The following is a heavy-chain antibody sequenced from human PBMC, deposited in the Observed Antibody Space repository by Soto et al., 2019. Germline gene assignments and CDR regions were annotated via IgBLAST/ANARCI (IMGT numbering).Heavy chain of an antibody. CDR2: IYYSGST. D-gene: IGHD2-15*01. J-gene: IGHJ1*01. CDR3: AYGGCRGGSCHRKYFQH. Sequence: SETLSLSCTVSGGSISSSSYYWGWIRQPPGKGLGWIGSIYYSGSTYYNPSLKSRVTTSVETSKNQFSLKLSSVTAADTAVYYWAYGGCRGGSCHRKYFQHPGQGTLVPVSS. CDR1: GGSISSSSYY. V-gene: IGHV4-39*01.